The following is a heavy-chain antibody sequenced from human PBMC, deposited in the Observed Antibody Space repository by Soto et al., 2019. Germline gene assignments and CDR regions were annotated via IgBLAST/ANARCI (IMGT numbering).Heavy chain of an antibody. V-gene: IGHV4-30-4*01. J-gene: IGHJ5*02. CDR2: ISYSGTT. CDR3: ARGRGYSYGLDP. CDR1: GDSISSNNNY. D-gene: IGHD5-18*01. Sequence: QVQLQESGPGLVKPSQTLSLTCTVSGDSISSNNNYWSWIRQPPGEGLEWIGFISYSGTTSYSPSSKSLVAISLDTSKNQFSLSLSSVTAADTAVYYCARGRGYSYGLDPWGQGTLVTVSS.